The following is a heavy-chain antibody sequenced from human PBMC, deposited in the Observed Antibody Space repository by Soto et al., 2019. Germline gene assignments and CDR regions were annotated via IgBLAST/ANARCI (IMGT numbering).Heavy chain of an antibody. V-gene: IGHV4-31*03. CDR2: IYYSGST. CDR1: GGSISSGGYY. D-gene: IGHD3-3*01. CDR3: AREGPSNGGYYGHAFDI. J-gene: IGHJ3*02. Sequence: SETLSLTCTVSGGSISSGGYYWSWIRQHPGKGLEWIGYIYYSGSTYYNPSLKSRVTISVDTSKNQFSLKLSSVTAADTAVYYCAREGPSNGGYYGHAFDIWGQGTMVTVSS.